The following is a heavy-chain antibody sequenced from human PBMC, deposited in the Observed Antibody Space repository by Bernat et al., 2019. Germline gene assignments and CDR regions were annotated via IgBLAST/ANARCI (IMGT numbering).Heavy chain of an antibody. CDR3: AKDLERWLRTFNFFDP. Sequence: QVQLVESGGGVVQPGRSLRLSCAASGFTFSSYGMHWVRQAPGKGLEWVAVISYDGSNKYYADSVKGRFTISRDNSKNTLYLQMNSLRAGDTAVYYCAKDLERWLRTFNFFDPWGQGTLVTVSS. CDR2: ISYDGSNK. J-gene: IGHJ5*02. D-gene: IGHD5-12*01. CDR1: GFTFSSYG. V-gene: IGHV3-30*18.